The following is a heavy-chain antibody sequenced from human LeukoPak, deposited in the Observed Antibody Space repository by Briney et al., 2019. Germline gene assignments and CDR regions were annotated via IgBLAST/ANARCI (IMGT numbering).Heavy chain of an antibody. CDR3: ARTSHESVLYWSDP. CDR1: GYTFTTYG. CDR2: ISGYNGNT. V-gene: IGHV1-18*01. J-gene: IGHJ5*02. D-gene: IGHD3-16*01. Sequence: ASVKVSCKASGYTFTTYGIGWVRQAPGQGLEWMGWISGYNGNTNYAQKFQGRVSMTTDTSTSTAYMELRSLRSDDTAVYYCARTSHESVLYWSDPWGQGTLVNVSS.